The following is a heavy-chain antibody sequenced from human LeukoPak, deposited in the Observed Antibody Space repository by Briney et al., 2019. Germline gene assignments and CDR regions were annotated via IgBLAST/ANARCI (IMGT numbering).Heavy chain of an antibody. V-gene: IGHV4-34*01. J-gene: IGHJ2*01. CDR1: GGSFSGYY. CDR2: INHSGST. CDR3: ARPGGKFGDWYFDF. Sequence: SETLSLTCAVYGGSFSGYYWSWIRQPPGKGLEWIGEINHSGSTNYNPSLKSRVTISVDTSKNQFSLKLSSVTAADTAVYYCARPGGKFGDWYFDFWGRGTLVTVSS. D-gene: IGHD3-16*01.